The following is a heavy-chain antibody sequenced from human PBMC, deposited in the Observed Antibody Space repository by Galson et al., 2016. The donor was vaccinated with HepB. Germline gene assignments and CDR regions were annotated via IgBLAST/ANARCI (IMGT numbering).Heavy chain of an antibody. J-gene: IGHJ4*02. V-gene: IGHV4-61*01. Sequence: SETLSLTCTVSGGSVSSDTHYWSWIRQPPGKGLEWIGYTHYSGRTNYNPSLKSRVTISVDTSKDQFSLKLSSVSAADAAVYYCARYVGVSMIVGKSSFDSWGQGILVTVSA. D-gene: IGHD3-22*01. CDR3: ARYVGVSMIVGKSSFDS. CDR1: GGSVSSDTHY. CDR2: THYSGRT.